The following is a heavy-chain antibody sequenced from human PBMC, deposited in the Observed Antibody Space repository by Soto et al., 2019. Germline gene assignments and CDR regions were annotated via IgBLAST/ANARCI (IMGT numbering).Heavy chain of an antibody. V-gene: IGHV3-33*01. CDR1: GFTFSSYG. CDR3: AREGGIQLWTVYYYYGMDV. Sequence: QVQLVESGGGVVQPGRSLRLSCAACGFTFSSYGMHWVRQAPGKGLEWVAVIWYDGSNKYYADSVKGRFTISRDNSKNTLYLQMNSLRAEDTAVYYCAREGGIQLWTVYYYYGMDVWGQGTTVTVSS. D-gene: IGHD5-18*01. CDR2: IWYDGSNK. J-gene: IGHJ6*02.